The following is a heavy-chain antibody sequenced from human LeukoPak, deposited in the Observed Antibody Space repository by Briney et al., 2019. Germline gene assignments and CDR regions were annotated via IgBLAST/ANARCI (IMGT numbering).Heavy chain of an antibody. J-gene: IGHJ4*02. CDR1: GSTLRGHW. CDR2: IYAGDSET. D-gene: IGHD1-26*01. V-gene: IGHV5-51*01. CDR3: GSRIVESTSPPDY. Sequence: GESLKISCKGSGSTLRGHWIDWVRQMPGKGLEWMGIIYAGDSETRYSPSFQGQATLSVDKSISTAYLQWSSLKASDTAMYYCGSRIVESTSPPDYWGEGTLVTVSS.